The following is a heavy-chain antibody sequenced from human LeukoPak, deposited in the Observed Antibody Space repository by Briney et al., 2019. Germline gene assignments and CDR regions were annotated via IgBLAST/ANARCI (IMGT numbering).Heavy chain of an antibody. CDR2: ISGSSALT. D-gene: IGHD6-13*01. Sequence: GGSLRLSCEASGFTFSSYAMNWVRQAPGKGLEWVSAISGSSALTYYADSVKGRFTISRDNSKNTLYLQMNSLRAEDTAIYYCARSSAYSSSWTSSYFDFWGQGALVTVSS. CDR1: GFTFSSYA. V-gene: IGHV3-23*01. CDR3: ARSSAYSSSWTSSYFDF. J-gene: IGHJ4*02.